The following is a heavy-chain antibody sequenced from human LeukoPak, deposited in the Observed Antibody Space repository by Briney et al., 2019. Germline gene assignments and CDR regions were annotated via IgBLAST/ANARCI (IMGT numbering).Heavy chain of an antibody. V-gene: IGHV4-39*07. CDR2: IYYSGST. D-gene: IGHD1/OR15-1a*01. CDR3: ARGGDWNIDY. J-gene: IGHJ4*02. CDR1: GGSISSSSYY. Sequence: SETLSLTCTVSGGSISSSSYYWGWIRQPPGKGLEWIGSIYYSGSTYYNPSLKSRVTISVDTSKNQFSLKLSSVTAADTAVYYCARGGDWNIDYWGQGTLVTVSS.